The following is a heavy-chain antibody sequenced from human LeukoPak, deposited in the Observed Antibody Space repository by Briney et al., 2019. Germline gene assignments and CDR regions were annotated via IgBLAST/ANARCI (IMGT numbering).Heavy chain of an antibody. V-gene: IGHV3-23*01. CDR3: ARATTGMPDY. CDR2: ISGSGGST. D-gene: IGHD1-1*01. J-gene: IGHJ4*02. Sequence: PGGSLRLSCAASGFTFSSYAMSWVRQAPGKGLEWVSAISGSGGSTYYADSVKGRFTISRGNSKNTLYLQMNSLRAEDTAVYYCARATTGMPDYWGQGTLVTVSS. CDR1: GFTFSSYA.